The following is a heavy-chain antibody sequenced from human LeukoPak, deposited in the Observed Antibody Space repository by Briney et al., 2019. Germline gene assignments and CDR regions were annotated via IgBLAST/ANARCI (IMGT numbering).Heavy chain of an antibody. CDR2: INPSGGST. J-gene: IGHJ3*02. D-gene: IGHD5-24*01. CDR3: ARDLRPPVMATFADDAFDI. CDR1: GYTFTSYY. Sequence: GASVKVSCKASGYTFTSYYMHWVRQAPGQGLEWMGIINPSGGSTSYARKFQGRVTMTRDTSTSTVYMELSSLRSEDTAVYYCARDLRPPVMATFADDAFDIWGQGTMVTVSS. V-gene: IGHV1-46*01.